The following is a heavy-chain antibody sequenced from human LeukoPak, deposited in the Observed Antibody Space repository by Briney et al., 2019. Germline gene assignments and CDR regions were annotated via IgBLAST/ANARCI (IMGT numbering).Heavy chain of an antibody. J-gene: IGHJ6*02. V-gene: IGHV4-59*08. CDR3: ARQGRGQRLGMDV. Sequence: SETLSLTCTVSGGSFSSYYRSWIRQPPGKGLEWIGYIYSSGTTNYNPSLKGRGTISIDTSKNQFSLKLTSVTAADTAVYYCARQGRGQRLGMDVWGQGTTVTVSS. CDR1: GGSFSSYY. CDR2: IYSSGTT. D-gene: IGHD5-12*01.